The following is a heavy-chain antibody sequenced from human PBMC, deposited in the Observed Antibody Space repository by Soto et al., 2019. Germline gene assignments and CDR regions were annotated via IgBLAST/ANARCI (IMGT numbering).Heavy chain of an antibody. J-gene: IGHJ5*02. CDR1: GFTFSSYA. CDR3: ARSREQWLVRGNWFDP. V-gene: IGHV3-30-3*01. D-gene: IGHD6-19*01. CDR2: ISYDGSNK. Sequence: PGGSLRLSCAASGFTFSSYAMHWVHQAPGKGLEWVAVISYDGSNKYYADSVKGRFTISRDNSKNTLYLQMNSLRAEDTAVYYCARSREQWLVRGNWFDPWGQGTLVTVSS.